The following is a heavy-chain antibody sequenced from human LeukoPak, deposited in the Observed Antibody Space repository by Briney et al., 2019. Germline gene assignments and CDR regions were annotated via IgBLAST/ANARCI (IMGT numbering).Heavy chain of an antibody. CDR3: ASPGFEDDGLPYDY. CDR2: ISAYNGNT. D-gene: IGHD3-9*01. V-gene: IGHV1-18*01. CDR1: GYTFTSYG. J-gene: IGHJ4*02. Sequence: ASVKVSCKASGYTFTSYGISWVRQAPGQGLEWMGWISAYNGNTNYAQKFQGRVTMTRDTSISTAYMELSRLRSDDTAVYYCASPGFEDDGLPYDYWGQGTLVTVSS.